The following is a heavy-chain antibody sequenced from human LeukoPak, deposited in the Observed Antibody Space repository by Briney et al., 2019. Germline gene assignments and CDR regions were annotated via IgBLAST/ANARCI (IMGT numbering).Heavy chain of an antibody. CDR3: ARGGGQLQRRRYNWFDP. V-gene: IGHV3-23*01. D-gene: IGHD2-2*01. CDR1: GFTFSSYA. CDR2: ISGSGGST. J-gene: IGHJ5*02. Sequence: GGSLRLSCAASGFTFSSYAMSWVRQAPGKGLEWVSAISGSGGSTYYADSVKGRFTISRDNAKNSLYLQMNSLRAEDTAVYYCARGGGQLQRRRYNWFDPWGQGTLVTVSS.